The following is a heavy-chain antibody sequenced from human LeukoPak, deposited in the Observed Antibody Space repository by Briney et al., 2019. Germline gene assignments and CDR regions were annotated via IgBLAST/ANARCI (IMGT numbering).Heavy chain of an antibody. D-gene: IGHD1-26*01. Sequence: PGGPLRLSCAASGFTFSSYSMNWVRQAPGKGLEWVSSISSSSSYIYYADSVKGRFTISRDNAKNTLYLQMNSLRAEDTAVYYCAKGSGSYAHYFDYWGQGTLVTVSS. CDR1: GFTFSSYS. CDR2: ISSSSSYI. J-gene: IGHJ4*02. V-gene: IGHV3-21*04. CDR3: AKGSGSYAHYFDY.